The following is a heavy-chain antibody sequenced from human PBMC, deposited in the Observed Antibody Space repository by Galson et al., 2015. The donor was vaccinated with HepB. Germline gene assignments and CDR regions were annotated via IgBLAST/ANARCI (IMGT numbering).Heavy chain of an antibody. J-gene: IGHJ6*02. V-gene: IGHV1-18*01. CDR2: ISAYNGNT. Sequence: SVKVSCKASGYTFTSYGISWVRQAPGQGLEWMGWISAYNGNTNYAQKLQGRVTMTTDTSTSTAYMELRSLRSDDTAVYYCARVGWGSLTYYYYYYGMDVWGQGTTVTVSS. CDR3: ARVGWGSLTYYYYYYGMDV. D-gene: IGHD3-16*01. CDR1: GYTFTSYG.